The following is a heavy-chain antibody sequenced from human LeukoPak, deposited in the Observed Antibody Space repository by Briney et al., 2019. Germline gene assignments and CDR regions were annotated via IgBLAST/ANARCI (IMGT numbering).Heavy chain of an antibody. D-gene: IGHD1-26*01. CDR2: ISYDGSNK. CDR3: AREPVGATAFDI. Sequence: GGSLRLSCAASGFTFSSYGMHWVRQAPGKGLEWVAVISYDGSNKYYADSVKGRFTISRDNSKNTLYLQMNSLRAEDTAVYYCAREPVGATAFDIWGQGTMVTVSS. J-gene: IGHJ3*02. CDR1: GFTFSSYG. V-gene: IGHV3-30*19.